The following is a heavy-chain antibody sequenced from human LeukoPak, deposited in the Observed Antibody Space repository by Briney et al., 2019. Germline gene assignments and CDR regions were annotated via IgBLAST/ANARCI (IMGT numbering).Heavy chain of an antibody. CDR3: AKDRMITFGGVIAPFDY. J-gene: IGHJ4*02. CDR1: GFTFSSYG. Sequence: GGSLRLSCAASGFTFSSYGMHWVRQAPGKGLEWVAVISYDGSNKYYADSVKGRFTISRDNSKNTLYLQMNSLRAEDTAVYYCAKDRMITFGGVIAPFDYWGQGTLVTVSS. D-gene: IGHD3-16*02. CDR2: ISYDGSNK. V-gene: IGHV3-30*18.